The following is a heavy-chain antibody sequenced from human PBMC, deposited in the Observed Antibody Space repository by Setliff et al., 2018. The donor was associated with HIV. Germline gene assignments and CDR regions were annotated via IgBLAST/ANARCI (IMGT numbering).Heavy chain of an antibody. V-gene: IGHV3-72*01. D-gene: IGHD4-17*01. CDR2: TRNKAKSYTT. CDR1: GFTFSDHY. CDR3: ARASPLYGGHSFPDF. Sequence: GGSLRLSCAASGFTFSDHYMDWVRQAPGKGLEWVGRTRNKAKSYTTEYAASGKGRFAISRDDSENSLYLQMNSLKTEDTAVYYCARASPLYGGHSFPDFWGQGTLVTVSS. J-gene: IGHJ4*02.